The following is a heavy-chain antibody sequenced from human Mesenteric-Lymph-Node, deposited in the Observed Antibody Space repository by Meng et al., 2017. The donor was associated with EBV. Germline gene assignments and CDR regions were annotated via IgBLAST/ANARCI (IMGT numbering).Heavy chain of an antibody. CDR3: ARGFLSFVRVFDY. V-gene: IGHV4-34*01. J-gene: IGHJ4*02. D-gene: IGHD2/OR15-2a*01. Sequence: QVQLQQVGTGLFKPAETLSLTCAVYGGSFSGYYWSWIRQPPGKGLELIGEINHSGSTNYNPSLKSRVTISVDTSKNQFSLKLSSVTAADTAVYYCARGFLSFVRVFDYWGQGTLVTVSS. CDR2: INHSGST. CDR1: GGSFSGYY.